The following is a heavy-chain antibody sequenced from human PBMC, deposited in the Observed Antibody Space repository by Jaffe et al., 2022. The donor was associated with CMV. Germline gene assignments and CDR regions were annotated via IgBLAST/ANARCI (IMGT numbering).Heavy chain of an antibody. CDR1: GFTFSNAW. CDR2: IKSKTDGGTT. CDR3: TTHGDSSSWYYFDY. Sequence: EVQLVESGGGLVKPGGSLRLSCAASGFTFSNAWMSWVRQAPGKGLEWVGRIKSKTDGGTTDYAAPVKGRFTISRDDSKNTLYLQMNSLKTEDTAVYYCTTHGDSSSWYYFDYWGQGTLVTVSS. J-gene: IGHJ4*02. D-gene: IGHD6-13*01. V-gene: IGHV3-15*01.